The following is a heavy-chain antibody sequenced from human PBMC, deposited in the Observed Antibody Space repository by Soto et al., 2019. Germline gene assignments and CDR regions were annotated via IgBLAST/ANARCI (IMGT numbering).Heavy chain of an antibody. CDR2: VPYTGSS. CDR1: GDSINNYY. J-gene: IGHJ4*02. D-gene: IGHD2-2*01. V-gene: IGHV4-59*01. CDR3: ARGATDGYNRQLHY. Sequence: PSETLSLTCTVSGDSINNYYWNWVRQRPGKGLEWIGYVPYTGSSNYNPSLKSRVTMSMDTSKNQFSLTLSSVTAADTAVYYCARGATDGYNRQLHYWGQGTLVTVSS.